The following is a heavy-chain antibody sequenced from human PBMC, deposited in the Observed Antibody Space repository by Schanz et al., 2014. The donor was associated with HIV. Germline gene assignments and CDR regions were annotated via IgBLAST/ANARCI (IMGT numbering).Heavy chain of an antibody. D-gene: IGHD2-2*01. CDR1: GFTFSSYG. V-gene: IGHV3-30*18. CDR2: ISYDGSNK. J-gene: IGHJ4*02. CDR3: AKEGSRGYCSSTSCLGGVDY. Sequence: HVQLVESGGGVVQPGRSLRLSCAASGFTFSSYGMHWVRQAPGKGLEWVAVISYDGSNKYYADSVKGRFTISRDNSKNTLYLQMNSLRAEDTAVYYCAKEGSRGYCSSTSCLGGVDYWGQGTLVTVSS.